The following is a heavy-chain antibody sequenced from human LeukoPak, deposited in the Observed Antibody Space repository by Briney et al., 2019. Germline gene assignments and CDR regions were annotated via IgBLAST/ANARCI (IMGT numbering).Heavy chain of an antibody. Sequence: GESLKISCKASGYSFTSYWIVWVRQTPGKGLEWMGIVYPGDSDTRYSPSFQGQVTISADKSISTAYLQWSSLKASDTAMYYCARIEYSSSGDYYYYYMDVWGKGTTVTVSS. V-gene: IGHV5-51*01. CDR2: VYPGDSDT. CDR3: ARIEYSSSGDYYYYYMDV. D-gene: IGHD6-6*01. J-gene: IGHJ6*03. CDR1: GYSFTSYW.